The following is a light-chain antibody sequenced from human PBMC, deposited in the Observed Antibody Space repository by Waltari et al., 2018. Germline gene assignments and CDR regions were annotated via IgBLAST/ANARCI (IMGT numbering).Light chain of an antibody. CDR3: CSYAGSSIVV. J-gene: IGLJ2*01. Sequence: QSALTQPASVSGSPGQSITISCPGTSSDVGSYNLFPWYQQHPGKAPKPMIYEGSKRPSGVSNRFSGSKSGNTASLTISGLQAEDEADYYCCSYAGSSIVVFGGGTKLTVL. CDR2: EGS. V-gene: IGLV2-23*01. CDR1: SSDVGSYNL.